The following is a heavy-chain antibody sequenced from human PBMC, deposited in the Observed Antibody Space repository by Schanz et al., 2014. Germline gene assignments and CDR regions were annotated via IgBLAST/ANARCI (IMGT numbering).Heavy chain of an antibody. V-gene: IGHV3-15*01. CDR3: TTYCDGGCAIDN. J-gene: IGHJ4*02. CDR2: IKSKTDGGTT. D-gene: IGHD6-19*01. CDR1: GFTFSDAW. Sequence: EVQLVESGGGLVKPGGSLRLSCAASGFTFSDAWMTWVRQAPGKGLEWVGRIKSKTDGGTTDYAAPVKGRFTISRDDSKNTLFLQMNSLKTEDTAVYYCTTYCDGGCAIDNWGQGALXTVSS.